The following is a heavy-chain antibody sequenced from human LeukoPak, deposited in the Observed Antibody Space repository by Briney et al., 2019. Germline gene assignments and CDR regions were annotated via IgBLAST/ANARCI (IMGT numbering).Heavy chain of an antibody. D-gene: IGHD1-26*01. J-gene: IGHJ3*02. CDR1: GFTFSTSW. V-gene: IGHV3-7*04. CDR2: IKQDGSEK. Sequence: GGSLRLSCVASGFTFSTSWMSWVRQAPGIGLEWVANIKQDGSEKYYVDSVKGRFTISRDNAKNSLSLQMNSLRAEDTAVYYCARAWERTFDIWGQGTMVTVSS. CDR3: ARAWERTFDI.